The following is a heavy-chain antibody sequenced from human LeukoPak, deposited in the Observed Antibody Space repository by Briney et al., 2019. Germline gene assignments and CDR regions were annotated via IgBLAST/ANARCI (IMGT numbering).Heavy chain of an antibody. J-gene: IGHJ4*02. Sequence: PGGSLRLSCAASAFTFSSYAMSWVRQAPGKGLEWVSTISNSDGSTYYADSVKGRFTISRDNSENTLYLQMNSLRAEDTAVYYCAKATGYLLWGQGTLVIVSS. CDR1: AFTFSSYA. V-gene: IGHV3-23*01. CDR3: AKATGYLL. D-gene: IGHD1-14*01. CDR2: ISNSDGST.